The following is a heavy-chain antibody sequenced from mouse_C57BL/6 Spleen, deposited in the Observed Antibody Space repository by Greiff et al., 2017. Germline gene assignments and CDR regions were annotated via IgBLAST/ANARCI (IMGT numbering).Heavy chain of an antibody. CDR1: GYTFTSYW. Sequence: VQLQQPGAELVKPGASVKLSCKASGYTFTSYWMHWVKQRPGRGLEWIGRIDPNSGGTKDNEKFKSKGTLTVDKPSSTAYMQLSSLTSEDSAVYYCARSTMVTGEGPWFAYWGQGTLVTVSA. CDR3: ARSTMVTGEGPWFAY. D-gene: IGHD2-2*01. CDR2: IDPNSGGT. J-gene: IGHJ3*01. V-gene: IGHV1-72*01.